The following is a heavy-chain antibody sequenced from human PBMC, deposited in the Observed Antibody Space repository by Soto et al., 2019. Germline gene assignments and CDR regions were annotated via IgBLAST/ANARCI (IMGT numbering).Heavy chain of an antibody. D-gene: IGHD4-4*01. CDR2: IKQDGSEK. CDR1: GFTFSSYW. Sequence: PGGSLRLSCAASGFTFSSYWMSWVRQAPGKGLEWVANIKQDGSEKYYVDSVKGRFTISRDNAKDSLYLQMNSLRAEDTAIYYCARDYSNPRGRFDPWGQGTLVTVS. J-gene: IGHJ5*02. V-gene: IGHV3-7*01. CDR3: ARDYSNPRGRFDP.